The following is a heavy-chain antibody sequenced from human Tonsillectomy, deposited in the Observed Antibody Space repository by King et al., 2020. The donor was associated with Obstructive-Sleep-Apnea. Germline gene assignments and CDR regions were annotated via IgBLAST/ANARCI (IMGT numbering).Heavy chain of an antibody. V-gene: IGHV3-7*01. Sequence: VQLVESGGGLVQPGGSLRLSCAASGFTFSNYWMSWVRQAPGKGLEWVANIKQDGSEKYYVDSVKGRFTNSRDNAKNILYLQMNSLRADDTAVYYCAREKGIYCTTTSCSRGFVFDVWGQGTLVTVSP. CDR3: AREKGIYCTTTSCSRGFVFDV. CDR1: GFTFSNYW. J-gene: IGHJ3*01. D-gene: IGHD2-2*01. CDR2: IKQDGSEK.